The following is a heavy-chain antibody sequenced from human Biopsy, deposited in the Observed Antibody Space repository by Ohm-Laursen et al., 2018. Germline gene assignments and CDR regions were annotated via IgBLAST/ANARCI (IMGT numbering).Heavy chain of an antibody. D-gene: IGHD2-15*01. V-gene: IGHV4-39*07. CDR2: IYYSGST. CDR3: ARDYGSGSLFDP. J-gene: IGHJ5*02. Sequence: SETLSLTCIVTGGSISRSSYYWDWIRQPPGKGLEWIGSIYYSGSTYYNPSLKSRVTISADRSKNQFSLRLTSVTAADTAVYYCARDYGSGSLFDPWGQGTLVTVSS. CDR1: GGSISRSSYY.